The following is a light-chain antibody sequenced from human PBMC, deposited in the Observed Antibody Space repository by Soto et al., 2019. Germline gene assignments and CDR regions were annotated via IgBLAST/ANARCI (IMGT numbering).Light chain of an antibody. CDR3: QQYNKWPPRT. J-gene: IGKJ5*01. CDR2: GAS. V-gene: IGKV3-15*01. CDR1: QSVSNN. Sequence: EIVLTQSPGTLSLSPGERATISCRASQSVSNNYLAWYQQKPGQAPRLLFYGASSRATGIPARFSGSGSGTEFTLTISSLQSEDFAVYYCQQYNKWPPRTFGQGTRLEIK.